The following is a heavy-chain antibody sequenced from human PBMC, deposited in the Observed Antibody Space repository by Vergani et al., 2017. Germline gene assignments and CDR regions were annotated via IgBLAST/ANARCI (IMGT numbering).Heavy chain of an antibody. CDR3: ARDLRQPSGLGYSYGYIDY. V-gene: IGHV1-18*01. D-gene: IGHD5-18*01. J-gene: IGHJ4*02. Sequence: QVQLVQSGAEVKKPGASVKVSCKASGYTFTSYGISWVRQAPGQGLEWMGWISDYNGNTNYAQKLQGRVTMTTDTSTSTAYMELRSLRSDDTAVYYCARDLRQPSGLGYSYGYIDYWGQGTLVTVSS. CDR1: GYTFTSYG. CDR2: ISDYNGNT.